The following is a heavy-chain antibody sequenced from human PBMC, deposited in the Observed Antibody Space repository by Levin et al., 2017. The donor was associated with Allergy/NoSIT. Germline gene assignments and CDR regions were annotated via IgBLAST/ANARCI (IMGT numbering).Heavy chain of an antibody. CDR2: ISGSGGST. CDR3: AKDRAFYYGSGSYNYFFDS. Sequence: GESLKISCAASGFTFSSYAMSWVRQAPGKGLEWVSAISGSGGSTYYADSVKGRFTISRDNSKNTLYLQMNSLRAEDTAVYYCAKDRAFYYGSGSYNYFFDSWGQGALVTVSS. J-gene: IGHJ4*02. V-gene: IGHV3-23*01. D-gene: IGHD3-10*01. CDR1: GFTFSSYA.